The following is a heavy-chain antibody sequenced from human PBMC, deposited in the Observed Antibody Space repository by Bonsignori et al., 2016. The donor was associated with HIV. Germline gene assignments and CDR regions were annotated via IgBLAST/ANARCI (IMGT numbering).Heavy chain of an antibody. V-gene: IGHV3-53*01. CDR3: AREWRTYYYDSSGSYYYYYMDV. D-gene: IGHD3-22*01. Sequence: VRQAPGKGLEWVSVIYSGGSTYYADSVKGRFTISRDNSKNTLYLQMNSLRAEDTAVYYCAREWRTYYYDSSGSYYYYYMDVWGKGTTVTVSS. J-gene: IGHJ6*03. CDR2: IYSGGST.